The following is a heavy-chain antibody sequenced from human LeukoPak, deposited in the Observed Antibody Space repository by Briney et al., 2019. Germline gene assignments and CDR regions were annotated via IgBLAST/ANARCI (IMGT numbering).Heavy chain of an antibody. CDR2: ISGSGGST. J-gene: IGHJ4*02. CDR3: AESSSSGHMGYYFDY. D-gene: IGHD6-6*01. V-gene: IGHV3-23*01. Sequence: PGGSLRLSCAASGFTFSSYAMSWVRQAPGKGLEWVSAISGSGGSTYYADSVKGRFTISRDNSKNTLYLQMNSLRAEDTAVYYCAESSSSGHMGYYFDYWGQGTLVTVSS. CDR1: GFTFSSYA.